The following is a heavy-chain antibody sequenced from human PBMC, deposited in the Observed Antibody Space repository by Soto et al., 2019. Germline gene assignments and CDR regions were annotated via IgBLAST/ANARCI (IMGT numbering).Heavy chain of an antibody. J-gene: IGHJ5*02. CDR3: ERVVDTAMVTVPLWLEP. CDR2: IYYSGST. D-gene: IGHD5-18*01. CDR1: GGSISSSSYY. Sequence: SETLSLTCTVSGGSISSSSYYWGWIRQPPGKGLEWIGSIYYSGSTYYNPSLKSRVTMSVDTSKNQFSLKLSSVTAADTAVYYCERVVDTAMVTVPLWLEPWGQGTLVTVS. V-gene: IGHV4-39*01.